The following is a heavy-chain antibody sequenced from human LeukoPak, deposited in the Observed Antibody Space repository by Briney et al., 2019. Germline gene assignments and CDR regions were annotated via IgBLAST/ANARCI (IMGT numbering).Heavy chain of an antibody. CDR1: GFTFSSYD. V-gene: IGHV3-13*01. Sequence: PGGSLRLSCAASGFTFSSYDMHWVRQATGKGLEWVSAIGTAGDTYYPGSVKGRFTISRENAKNSLYLQMNSLRAEDTAVYYCARDKGSGGGWYHGMDVWGQGTTVTVSS. CDR3: ARDKGSGGGWYHGMDV. CDR2: IGTAGDT. J-gene: IGHJ6*02. D-gene: IGHD6-19*01.